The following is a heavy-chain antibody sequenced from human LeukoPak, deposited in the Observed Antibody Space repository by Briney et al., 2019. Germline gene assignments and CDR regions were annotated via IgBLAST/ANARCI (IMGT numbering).Heavy chain of an antibody. CDR3: ARTPGLRFLEWLSDSGYYYYGMDV. Sequence: SETLSLTCSVSGGSISSSSYYWGWIRQPPGKGLEWIGEINHSGSTNYNPSLKSRVTISVDTSKNQFSLKLSSVTAADTAVYYCARTPGLRFLEWLSDSGYYYYGMDVWGQGTTVTVSS. J-gene: IGHJ6*02. V-gene: IGHV4-39*07. CDR2: INHSGST. D-gene: IGHD3-3*01. CDR1: GGSISSSSYY.